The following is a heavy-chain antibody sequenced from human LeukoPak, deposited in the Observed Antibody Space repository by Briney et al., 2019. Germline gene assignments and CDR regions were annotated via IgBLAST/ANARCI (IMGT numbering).Heavy chain of an antibody. CDR3: ARVVAVAGEWYFDL. CDR2: IYYSGST. D-gene: IGHD6-19*01. V-gene: IGHV4-59*01. CDR1: GGSISSYY. J-gene: IGHJ2*01. Sequence: SETLSLTCTVSGGSISSYYWSWTRQPPGKGLEWIGYIYYSGSTNYNPSLKSRVTISVDTSKNQFSLKLSSVTAADTAVYYCARVVAVAGEWYFDLWGRGTLVTVSS.